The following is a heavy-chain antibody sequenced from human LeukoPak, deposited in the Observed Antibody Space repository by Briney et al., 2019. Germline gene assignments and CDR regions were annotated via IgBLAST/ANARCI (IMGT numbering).Heavy chain of an antibody. CDR1: GFTFSSYE. CDR2: ISSSGSTI. D-gene: IGHD1-26*01. CDR3: ARDIGEWFDP. V-gene: IGHV3-48*03. Sequence: PGGSLRLSCAASGFTFSSYEMNWVREAPGKGLEWISYISSSGSTIYYADSVKGRFTISRDNAKNSLYLQMNSLRAEDTAVYYCARDIGEWFDPWGQGTLVTVSS. J-gene: IGHJ5*02.